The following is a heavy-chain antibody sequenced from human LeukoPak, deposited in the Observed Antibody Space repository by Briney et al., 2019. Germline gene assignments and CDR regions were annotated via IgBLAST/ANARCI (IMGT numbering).Heavy chain of an antibody. V-gene: IGHV3-33*01. J-gene: IGHJ4*02. Sequence: GGSLRLSCAASGFTFSSYGMHWVRQAPGKGLEWVALIWFDGSNKYYADSVKGRFTISRDNSKNTLYLQMDSLRDEDTAVYYCARDGGYSYGHCFDYWGQGTLVTVSS. D-gene: IGHD5-18*01. CDR2: IWFDGSNK. CDR1: GFTFSSYG. CDR3: ARDGGYSYGHCFDY.